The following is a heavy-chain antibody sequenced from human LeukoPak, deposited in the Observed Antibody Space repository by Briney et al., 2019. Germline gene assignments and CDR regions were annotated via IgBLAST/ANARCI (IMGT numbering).Heavy chain of an antibody. Sequence: PSETLSLTCTVYGGSISSSSYYWGWIRQPPGKGLEWIGSIYYSGSTYYNPSLKSRVTISVDTSKNQFSLKLSSVTAADTAVYYCASAPIRITIFGVANNWFDPWGQGTLVTVSS. CDR1: GGSISSSSYY. J-gene: IGHJ5*02. D-gene: IGHD3-3*01. V-gene: IGHV4-39*01. CDR3: ASAPIRITIFGVANNWFDP. CDR2: IYYSGST.